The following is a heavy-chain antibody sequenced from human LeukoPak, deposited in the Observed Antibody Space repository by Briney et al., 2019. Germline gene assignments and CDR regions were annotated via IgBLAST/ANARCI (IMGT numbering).Heavy chain of an antibody. V-gene: IGHV3-23*01. CDR3: VKRFGDTAMVFDY. J-gene: IGHJ4*02. Sequence: GGSLRLSCAASGFTFSGYAMSWVRQAPGKGLEWVSAISGSGGSTYYADSVKGRFTISRDNSKNTLYLQMNSLRAEDTAVYYCVKRFGDTAMVFDYWGQGTLVTVSS. D-gene: IGHD5-18*01. CDR1: GFTFSGYA. CDR2: ISGSGGST.